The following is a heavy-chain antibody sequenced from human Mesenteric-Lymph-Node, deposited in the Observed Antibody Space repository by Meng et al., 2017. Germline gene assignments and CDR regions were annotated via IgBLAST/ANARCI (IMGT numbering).Heavy chain of an antibody. J-gene: IGHJ4*02. Sequence: GESLKISCAASGFTFSSYWMSWVRQAPGKGLEWVANIKQDGSEKYYVDSVKGRFTISRDNAKNSLYVQMNSLRAEDTALYYCVKDIEALEYSSSSAFEYWGQGTLVTVSS. CDR3: VKDIEALEYSSSSAFEY. V-gene: IGHV3-7*03. CDR1: GFTFSSYW. D-gene: IGHD6-6*01. CDR2: IKQDGSEK.